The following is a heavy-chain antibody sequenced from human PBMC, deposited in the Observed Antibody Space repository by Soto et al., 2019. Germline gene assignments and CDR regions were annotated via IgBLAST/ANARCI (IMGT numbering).Heavy chain of an antibody. CDR1: GFTVSSNY. CDR2: IYSGGST. D-gene: IGHD5-18*01. J-gene: IGHJ4*02. V-gene: IGHV3-53*01. CDR3: AGYRPSTY. Sequence: EVQLVESGGGLIQPGGSLRLSCAASGFTVSSNYMSWVRQAPGKGLEWVSVIYSGGSTYYADSVQGRFTSSRDNSKNTLYLQMKSLRSEDTAVYYCAGYRPSTYWGQGTLVTVSS.